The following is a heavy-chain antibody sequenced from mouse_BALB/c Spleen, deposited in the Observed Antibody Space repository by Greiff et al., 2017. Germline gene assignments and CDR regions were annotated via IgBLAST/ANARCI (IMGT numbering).Heavy chain of an antibody. CDR2: IWSGGST. J-gene: IGHJ3*01. Sequence: VQLQQSGPGLVQPSQSLSITCTVSGFSLTSYGVHWVRQSPGKGLEWLGVIWSGGSTDYNAAFISRLSISKDNSKSQVFFKMNSLQANDTAIYYCASNYYGSDSFAYWGQGTLVTVSA. CDR1: GFSLTSYG. D-gene: IGHD1-1*01. CDR3: ASNYYGSDSFAY. V-gene: IGHV2-2*02.